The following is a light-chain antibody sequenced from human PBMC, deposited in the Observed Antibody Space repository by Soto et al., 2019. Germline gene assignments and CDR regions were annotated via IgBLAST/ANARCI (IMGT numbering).Light chain of an antibody. V-gene: IGLV2-14*03. J-gene: IGLJ1*01. CDR2: DVA. CDR1: SSDVGGSNF. Sequence: QSVLTQPASVSDSPGQSITISCTGTSSDVGGSNFVSWYQQHPGKPPKLIIYDVANRPSGVSNRFSGSKSGSTASLIISRLQTEDEADYYCVSYTSSTTYVFGTRTKVTVL. CDR3: VSYTSSTTYV.